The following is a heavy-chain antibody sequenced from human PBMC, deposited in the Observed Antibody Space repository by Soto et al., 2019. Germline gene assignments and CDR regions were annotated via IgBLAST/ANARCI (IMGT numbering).Heavy chain of an antibody. D-gene: IGHD3-9*01. Sequence: QVQLVQSGPEVKKPGAPVKISCQASGYTFTDFDINWGRQATGQGLEWMGWMNPNTGNTRYAQRFQGRLIMTRDTSISTAYMEMGSLNSEDTAVYYCARGKLVTLTDFWGQGTLVTVSS. J-gene: IGHJ4*02. CDR2: MNPNTGNT. CDR1: GYTFTDFD. V-gene: IGHV1-8*02. CDR3: ARGKLVTLTDF.